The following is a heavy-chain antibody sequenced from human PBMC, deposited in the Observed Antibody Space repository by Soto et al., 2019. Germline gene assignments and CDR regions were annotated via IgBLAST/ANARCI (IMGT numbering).Heavy chain of an antibody. CDR2: ISYDGSNK. J-gene: IGHJ4*02. Sequence: QVQLVESGGGVVQPGRSLRLSCAASGFTFSSYGMHWVRQAPGKGLEWVAVISYDGSNKYYADSVKGRFTISRDNSXXTLYLQMNSLRAEETAVYYCAKERVVVTATPDFDYWGQGTLVTVSS. CDR1: GFTFSSYG. CDR3: AKERVVVTATPDFDY. D-gene: IGHD2-21*02. V-gene: IGHV3-30*18.